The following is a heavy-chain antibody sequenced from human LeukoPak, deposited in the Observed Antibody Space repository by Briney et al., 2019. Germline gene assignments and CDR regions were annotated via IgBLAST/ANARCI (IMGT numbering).Heavy chain of an antibody. CDR3: ARGGYFSFDY. J-gene: IGHJ4*02. D-gene: IGHD2/OR15-2a*01. CDR1: GFTFSTYA. CDR2: ISGSGDFT. V-gene: IGHV3-23*01. Sequence: PGGSLRLSCAASGFTFSTYAMSWVRQGPGKGLEWVSSISGSGDFTFYAGSVKGRFTISRDNSKNTLYLQMNSLRAEDTAVYFCARGGYFSFDYWGQGTLVTVSS.